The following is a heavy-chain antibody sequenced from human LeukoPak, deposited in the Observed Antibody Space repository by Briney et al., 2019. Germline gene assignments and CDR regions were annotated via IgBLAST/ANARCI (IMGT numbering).Heavy chain of an antibody. CDR3: AKAGKEYYGSGSYSRGYYFDY. Sequence: GGSLRLSCAASGFIFSNYVMSWVRQAPGKGLEWVSTISGSGGSIYYADSVKGRLTISRDNSKNTLYLQMNSLRAEDTAVYYCAKAGKEYYGSGSYSRGYYFDYWGQGTLVTVSS. J-gene: IGHJ4*02. CDR1: GFIFSNYV. V-gene: IGHV3-23*01. CDR2: ISGSGGSI. D-gene: IGHD3-10*01.